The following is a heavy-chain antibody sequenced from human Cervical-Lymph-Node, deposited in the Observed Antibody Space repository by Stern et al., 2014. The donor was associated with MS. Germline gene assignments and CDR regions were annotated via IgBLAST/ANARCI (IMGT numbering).Heavy chain of an antibody. D-gene: IGHD2-15*01. CDR3: ARGVMVAATYAYDI. CDR2: INSDESST. J-gene: IGHJ3*02. CDR1: GFTFSTYW. V-gene: IGHV3-74*01. Sequence: EVQLVESGGGLVQPGGSLRLSCAASGFTFSTYWMHWVRQAPGKGLVWVSRINSDESSTTCADSVKGRFSISRDNDKNTLYLQMNSLRAEDTAVYYCARGVMVAATYAYDIWGQGTMVTISS.